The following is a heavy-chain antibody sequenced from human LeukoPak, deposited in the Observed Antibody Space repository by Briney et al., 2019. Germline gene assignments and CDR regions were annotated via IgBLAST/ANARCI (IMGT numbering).Heavy chain of an antibody. CDR2: ISYDGSNK. CDR3: ANLHHPFFGY. Sequence: QPGGSLRLSCAASGFTFSSYAMHWVRQAPGKGLEWVAVISYDGSNKYYADSVKGRFTISRDNSKNTAYLQMNSLRAEDTAVYYCANLHHPFFGYWGQGTLVTVSS. CDR1: GFTFSSYA. V-gene: IGHV3-30*14. J-gene: IGHJ4*02. D-gene: IGHD1-14*01.